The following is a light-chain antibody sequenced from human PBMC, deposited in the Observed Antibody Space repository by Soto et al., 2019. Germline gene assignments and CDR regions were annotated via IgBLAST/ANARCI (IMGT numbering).Light chain of an antibody. CDR2: EAT. CDR1: SSDVGSYNL. CDR3: CSYAGSSTWV. Sequence: ALTQPASVSGSPGQSITISCTGTSSDVGSYNLVSWYQQYPGKAPKLIIYEATKRPSGVSNRFSASKSGSTASLTISGLQAEDEGGYYCCSYAGSSTWVFGGGTKLTVL. V-gene: IGLV2-23*01. J-gene: IGLJ3*02.